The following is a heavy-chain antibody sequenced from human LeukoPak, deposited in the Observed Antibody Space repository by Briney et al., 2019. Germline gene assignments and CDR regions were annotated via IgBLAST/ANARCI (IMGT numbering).Heavy chain of an antibody. D-gene: IGHD3-22*01. J-gene: IGHJ4*02. CDR2: IRGRGDST. V-gene: IGHV3-23*01. CDR3: AKEDYDSSGGFDS. CDR1: GFTFSNYA. Sequence: PGGSLRLSCAASGFTFSNYAMSWVRQAPGKGLERVSAIRGRGDSTYYADSVMGRFAISRDNSKNTLYLQLNYLRAEDTAVYYCAKEDYDSSGGFDSWGQGTLVTVSS.